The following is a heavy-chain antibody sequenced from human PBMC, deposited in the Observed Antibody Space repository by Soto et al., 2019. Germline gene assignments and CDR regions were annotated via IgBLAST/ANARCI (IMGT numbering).Heavy chain of an antibody. J-gene: IGHJ6*03. CDR2: IYYSGST. Sequence: SETLSLSCTVSGCSISSGGYYWSWIRQHPGKGLEWIGCIYYSGSTYYNPSLKSRVTISVDTSKNQFSLKLSSVTAADTAVYYCATSPPDYYYYYYMDVWGKGTTVTVSS. CDR3: ATSPPDYYYYYYMDV. V-gene: IGHV4-39*01. CDR1: GCSISSGGYY.